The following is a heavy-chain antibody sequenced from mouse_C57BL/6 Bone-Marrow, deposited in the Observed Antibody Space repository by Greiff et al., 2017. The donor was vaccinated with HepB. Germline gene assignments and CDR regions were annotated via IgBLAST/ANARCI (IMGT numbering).Heavy chain of an antibody. CDR3: ARRGYGSSYGFGY. Sequence: EVQLQQSGAELVKPGASVKLSCTASGFNIKDYYMHWVKQRTEQGLEWIGRIDPEDGETKYAPNFQGKATITADTSSNTAYLQLSSLTSEDTAVYCCARRGYGSSYGFGYWGKGTTLTVAA. CDR2: IDPEDGET. D-gene: IGHD1-1*01. CDR1: GFNIKDYY. V-gene: IGHV14-2*01. J-gene: IGHJ2*01.